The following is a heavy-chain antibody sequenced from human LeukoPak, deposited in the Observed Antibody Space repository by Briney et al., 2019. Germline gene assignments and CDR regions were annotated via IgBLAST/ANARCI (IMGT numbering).Heavy chain of an antibody. Sequence: PGESLKISCKGSGYSFTSYWIGWVRQMPGKGLEWMGIIYPGDSDTRYSLSFQGQVTISADKSINTAYLQWSSLKASDTAMYYCARRLSSSWVAPNWFDPWGQGTLVTVSS. CDR2: IYPGDSDT. D-gene: IGHD6-13*01. CDR3: ARRLSSSWVAPNWFDP. V-gene: IGHV5-51*01. CDR1: GYSFTSYW. J-gene: IGHJ5*02.